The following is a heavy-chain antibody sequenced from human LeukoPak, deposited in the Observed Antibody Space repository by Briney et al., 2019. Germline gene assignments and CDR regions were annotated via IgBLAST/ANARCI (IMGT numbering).Heavy chain of an antibody. V-gene: IGHV3-74*01. CDR2: INTDGSTT. CDR1: GFTFSGYW. J-gene: IGHJ4*02. CDR3: ARAGVSYSTDN. Sequence: PGGSLRLSCAASGFTFSGYWMHWVRQAPGKGLVWVSRINTDGSTTTYADSVKGRFTVSRDNAKNTLYLQMNSLRAGDTAVYYCARAGVSYSTDNWGQGTLVTVSS. D-gene: IGHD2-8*01.